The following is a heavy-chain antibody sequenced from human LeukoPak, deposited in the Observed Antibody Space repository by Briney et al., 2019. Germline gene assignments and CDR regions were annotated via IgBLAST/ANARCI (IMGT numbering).Heavy chain of an antibody. Sequence: GESLKISCKSSGYSFTTYWIAWVRQMPGKGLEWMGIIYPGDSDTRYSPSFQGQVTISADKSISTAYLQWTSLKASDSAMYYCARVLIRGDEIDYWGQGTLVIVSS. CDR3: ARVLIRGDEIDY. CDR1: GYSFTTYW. J-gene: IGHJ4*02. D-gene: IGHD2-21*01. CDR2: IYPGDSDT. V-gene: IGHV5-51*01.